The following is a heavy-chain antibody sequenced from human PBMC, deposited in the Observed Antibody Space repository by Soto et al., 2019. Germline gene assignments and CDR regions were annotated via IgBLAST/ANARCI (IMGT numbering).Heavy chain of an antibody. J-gene: IGHJ3*02. V-gene: IGHV1-2*04. CDR3: ARGRGAAARGAFDI. CDR2: INPNSGGT. Sequence: ASVKVSCKASGYTFTGYYMHWVRQAPGQGLEWMGWINPNSGGTNYAQKFQGWVTMTRGTSISTAYMELSRLRSDDTAVYYCARGRGAAARGAFDIWGQGTMVTVSS. D-gene: IGHD6-13*01. CDR1: GYTFTGYY.